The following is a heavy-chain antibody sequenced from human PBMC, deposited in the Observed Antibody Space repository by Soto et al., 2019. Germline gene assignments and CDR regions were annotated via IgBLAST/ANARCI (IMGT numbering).Heavy chain of an antibody. V-gene: IGHV4-39*01. CDR1: GGSISSSSYY. CDR3: ASRITIFGVVTEINDY. Sequence: SETLSLTCTVSGGSISSSSYYWGWIRQPPGKGLEWIGSIYYSGGTYYNPSLKSRVTISVDTSKNQFSLKLSSVTAADTAVYYCASRITIFGVVTEINDYWGQGTLVTVS. CDR2: IYYSGGT. D-gene: IGHD3-3*01. J-gene: IGHJ4*02.